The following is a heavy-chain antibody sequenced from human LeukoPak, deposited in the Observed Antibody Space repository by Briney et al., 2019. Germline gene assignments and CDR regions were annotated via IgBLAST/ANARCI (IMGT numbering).Heavy chain of an antibody. CDR3: ARHGAARLNWFDP. D-gene: IGHD6-6*01. Sequence: PGESLKISCKGSGYSFTSYWIGWVRQMPGKGLEWMGIIYPGDSDTRYSPSFQGQVTISADKSISTTYLQWSSLKASDTAMYYCARHGAARLNWFDPWGQGTLVTVSS. CDR2: IYPGDSDT. J-gene: IGHJ5*02. CDR1: GYSFTSYW. V-gene: IGHV5-51*01.